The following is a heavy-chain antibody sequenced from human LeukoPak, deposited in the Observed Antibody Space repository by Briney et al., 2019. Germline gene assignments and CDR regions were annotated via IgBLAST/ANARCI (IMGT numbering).Heavy chain of an antibody. J-gene: IGHJ4*02. CDR1: GGSFSGYY. D-gene: IGHD3-10*01. CDR2: INHSGST. CDR3: ARGGSRLLWFGGPQRYYFDY. V-gene: IGHV4-34*01. Sequence: SETLSLTCAVYGGSFSGYYWSWIRQPPGKGLEWIGEINHSGSTNYNPSLKSRVTISVDTSKNQFSLKLSSVTAADTAVYYCARGGSRLLWFGGPQRYYFDYWGQGTLVTVSS.